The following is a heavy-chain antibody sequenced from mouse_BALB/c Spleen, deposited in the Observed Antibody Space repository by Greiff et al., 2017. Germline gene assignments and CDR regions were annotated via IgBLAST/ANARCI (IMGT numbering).Heavy chain of an antibody. CDR2: INPNNGGT. J-gene: IGHJ4*01. CDR1: GYTFTEYT. V-gene: IGHV1-18*01. CDR3: ARRRDYAYYAMDD. D-gene: IGHD2-4*01. Sequence: VQLKESGPELVKPGASVKISCKTSGYTFTEYTMHWVKQSHGKSLEWIGGINPNNGGTSYNQKFKGKATLTVDKSSSTAYMELRSLTSEDSAVYYCARRRDYAYYAMDDWGQGTSVTVSS.